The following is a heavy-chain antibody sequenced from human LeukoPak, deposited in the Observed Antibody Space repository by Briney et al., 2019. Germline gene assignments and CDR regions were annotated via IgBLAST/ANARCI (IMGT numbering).Heavy chain of an antibody. CDR1: GFTVSSNY. J-gene: IGHJ4*02. Sequence: GGSLRLSCAASGFTVSSNYMNWVRQAPGKGLEWVSVIYGGGNIYYADSVKGRFTISRDNSKNTLHLQMNSLRAEDTAVYYCARGAGYNYPYYFDYWGQGTLVTVSS. CDR2: IYGGGNI. CDR3: ARGAGYNYPYYFDY. D-gene: IGHD5-24*01. V-gene: IGHV3-53*01.